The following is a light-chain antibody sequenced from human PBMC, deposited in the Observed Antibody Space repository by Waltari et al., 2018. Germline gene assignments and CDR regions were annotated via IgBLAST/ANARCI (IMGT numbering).Light chain of an antibody. CDR2: WAS. J-gene: IGKJ3*01. CDR3: QQYYSTPFT. Sequence: DIVMTQSPDSLAVSLGETATINSQSGQSVLYSSNNKNYLAWYQQKPGQPPKLLIYWASTRESGVPDRFSGSGSGTDFTLTISSLQAEDVAVYYCQQYYSTPFTFGPGTKVDIK. V-gene: IGKV4-1*01. CDR1: QSVLYSSNNKNY.